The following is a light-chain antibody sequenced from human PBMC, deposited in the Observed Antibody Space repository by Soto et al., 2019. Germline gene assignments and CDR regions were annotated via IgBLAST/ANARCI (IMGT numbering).Light chain of an antibody. CDR1: QYISNY. CDR3: QQYDSMPIT. V-gene: IGKV1-33*01. Sequence: IQLTQSPSSLPASVGDRVTITCQASQYISNYLNWYQQKPGKAPELLINDASTLEMGVPSRFSGVGSGTDFTFTISSLQPEDIATYFCQQYDSMPITFGQGTRLEIK. CDR2: DAS. J-gene: IGKJ5*01.